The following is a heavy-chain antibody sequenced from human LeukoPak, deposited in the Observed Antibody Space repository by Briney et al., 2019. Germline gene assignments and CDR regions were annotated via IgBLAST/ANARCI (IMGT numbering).Heavy chain of an antibody. D-gene: IGHD4-11*01. V-gene: IGHV4-59*12. Sequence: ASETLSLTCTVSGGSISSYYWSWIRQPPGKGLEWIGSIYYSGSTYYNPSLRSRVTISVDTSKNQFSLKLSSVTAADTAVYYCAKSYSYYYYYMDVWGKGTTVIVSS. J-gene: IGHJ6*03. CDR1: GGSISSYY. CDR2: IYYSGST. CDR3: AKSYSYYYYYMDV.